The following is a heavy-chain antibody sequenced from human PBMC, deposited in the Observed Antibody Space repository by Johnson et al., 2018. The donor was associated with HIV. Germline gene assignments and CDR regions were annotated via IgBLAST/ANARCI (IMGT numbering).Heavy chain of an antibody. D-gene: IGHD2-15*01. Sequence: VQVVESGGGLVKPGGSLRLSCAASGFTFSDYYMSWIRQAPGKGLEWVANIKQDGSEKYYVDSVKGRFTISRDNDKNSLYLQMNSLRAEDTAVYYCARDTYCSGGSCYSNAFDIWGQGTMVTVSS. J-gene: IGHJ3*02. CDR3: ARDTYCSGGSCYSNAFDI. CDR2: IKQDGSEK. CDR1: GFTFSDYY. V-gene: IGHV3-7*01.